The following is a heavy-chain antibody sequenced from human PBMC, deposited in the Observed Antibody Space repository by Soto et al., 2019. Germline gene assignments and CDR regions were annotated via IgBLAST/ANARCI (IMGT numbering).Heavy chain of an antibody. D-gene: IGHD6-19*01. CDR2: ISSSSNYI. Sequence: GGSLRLSCAASGFTSSSYSMNWVRQAPEKGLEWVSSISSSSNYIYYADSVKGRFTISRDNAKNSLYLQMNSLRAEDTAIYYCAQNGQWLATPPVAWGQGSLVTVSS. V-gene: IGHV3-21*04. CDR3: AQNGQWLATPPVA. J-gene: IGHJ4*02. CDR1: GFTSSSYS.